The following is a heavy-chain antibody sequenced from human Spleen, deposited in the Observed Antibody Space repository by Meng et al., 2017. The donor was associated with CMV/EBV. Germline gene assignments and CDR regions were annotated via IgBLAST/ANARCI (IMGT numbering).Heavy chain of an antibody. CDR3: ARGPQWGYFDS. Sequence: SETLSLTCTVSGGSVSSGDYYWSWVRQPPGQGLEWIGYIYYSGSTYYNPSLKSRVTTAVDTSMNQFSLNLNSVTPEDTAVYYCARGPQWGYFDSWGQGTLVTVSS. D-gene: IGHD1-26*01. CDR1: GGSVSSGDYY. J-gene: IGHJ4*02. V-gene: IGHV4-61*08. CDR2: IYYSGST.